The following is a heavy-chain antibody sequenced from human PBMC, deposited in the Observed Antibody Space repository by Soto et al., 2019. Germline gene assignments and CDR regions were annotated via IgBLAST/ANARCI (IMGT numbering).Heavy chain of an antibody. V-gene: IGHV3-53*01. CDR3: ARDKGGGAFDI. CDR1: GFSVSSNY. Sequence: GSLRLSCAASGFSVSSNYMSWVRQAPGKGLEWVSVIYSGGSTYYADSVKGRFTISRDNSKNTLYLQMNSLRAEDTAVYYCARDKGGGAFDIWGQGTMVTVSS. CDR2: IYSGGST. J-gene: IGHJ3*02. D-gene: IGHD2-15*01.